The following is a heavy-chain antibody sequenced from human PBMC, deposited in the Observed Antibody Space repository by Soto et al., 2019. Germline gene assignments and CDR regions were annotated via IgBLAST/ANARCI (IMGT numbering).Heavy chain of an antibody. CDR3: AKKAGIISRYGLDV. J-gene: IGHJ6*02. CDR2: ISGNATST. Sequence: GGSLRLSCAASGFTFSSFAMNWVRQAPGKGLEWVAVISGNATSTYYADSVKGRFTISRDNSKNTMYLQMNSLRAEATAVYYCAKKAGIISRYGLDVWGQGTTVTVSS. V-gene: IGHV3-23*01. CDR1: GFTFSSFA.